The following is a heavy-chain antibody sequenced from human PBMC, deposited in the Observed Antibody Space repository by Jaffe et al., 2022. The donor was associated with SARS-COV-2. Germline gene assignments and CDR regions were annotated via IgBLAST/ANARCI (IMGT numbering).Heavy chain of an antibody. D-gene: IGHD6-25*01. Sequence: EVQLVESGGGLVQPGRSLRLSCAASGFTFDDYAMHWVRQAPGKGLEWVSGISWNSGSIGYADSVKGRFTISRDNAKNSLYLQMNSLRAEDTALYYCAKDFGGIAAGVLYYFDYWGQGTLVTVSS. J-gene: IGHJ4*02. CDR3: AKDFGGIAAGVLYYFDY. V-gene: IGHV3-9*01. CDR2: ISWNSGSI. CDR1: GFTFDDYA.